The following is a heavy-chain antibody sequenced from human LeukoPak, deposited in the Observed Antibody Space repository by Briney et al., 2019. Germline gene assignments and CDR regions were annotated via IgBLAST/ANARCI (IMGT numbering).Heavy chain of an antibody. CDR3: ASIHHEYYYDSEGAFDI. CDR2: ISSSSSYI. J-gene: IGHJ3*02. Sequence: GGSLRLSCAASGFTFSSYSMNWVRQAPGKGLEWVSSISSSSSYIYYADSVKGRFTISRDNAKNSLYLQMNSLRAEDTAVYYCASIHHEYYYDSEGAFDIWGQGTMVTVSS. CDR1: GFTFSSYS. D-gene: IGHD3-22*01. V-gene: IGHV3-21*01.